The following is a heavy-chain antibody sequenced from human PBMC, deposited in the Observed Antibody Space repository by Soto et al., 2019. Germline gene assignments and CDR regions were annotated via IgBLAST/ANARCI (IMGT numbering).Heavy chain of an antibody. Sequence: PGGSLRLSCADSGFIFSHYAIHWVRQAPGKGLEWVSVISYDGSNKIYADSVKGRFTISRDNSKKMVYLQMNSLRAEDTAVYYCARDQRGLGEKLYYAMDVWGQGNTVTVSS. D-gene: IGHD3-10*01. J-gene: IGHJ6*02. CDR3: ARDQRGLGEKLYYAMDV. CDR1: GFIFSHYA. CDR2: ISYDGSNK. V-gene: IGHV3-30-3*01.